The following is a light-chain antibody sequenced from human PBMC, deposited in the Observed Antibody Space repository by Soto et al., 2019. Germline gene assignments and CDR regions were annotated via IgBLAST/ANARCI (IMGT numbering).Light chain of an antibody. Sequence: QSVLTQPPSASGSPGHSVTISCTGTSSDVGAYNSVSWYQQHPGKAPRLMIYEVNKRPSGVPDRFSGSKSGNMASLTVSGLQAEDEADYYCNSHGGSNNFWVFGGGTKVTVL. CDR1: SSDVGAYNS. CDR2: EVN. J-gene: IGLJ3*02. CDR3: NSHGGSNNFWV. V-gene: IGLV2-8*01.